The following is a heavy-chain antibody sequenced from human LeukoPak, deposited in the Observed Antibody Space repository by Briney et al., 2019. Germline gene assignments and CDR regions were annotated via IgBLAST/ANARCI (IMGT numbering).Heavy chain of an antibody. CDR2: INPNSGGT. V-gene: IGHV1-2*02. J-gene: IGHJ6*03. CDR1: GYTFTGYY. CDR3: ATTPNGFGPAATRYYYMDV. D-gene: IGHD6-13*01. Sequence: ASVKVSCKASGYTFTGYYMHWVRQAPGQGLEWMGWINPNSGGTNYAQKFQGRVTMTRDTSISTAYMELSRLRSDDTAVYYCATTPNGFGPAATRYYYMDVWGKGTTVTVSS.